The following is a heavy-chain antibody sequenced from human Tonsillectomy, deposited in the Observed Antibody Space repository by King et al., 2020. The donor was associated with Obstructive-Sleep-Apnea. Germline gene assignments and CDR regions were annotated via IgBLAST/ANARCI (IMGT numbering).Heavy chain of an antibody. CDR2: ISYDGCNK. J-gene: IGHJ4*02. D-gene: IGHD6-13*01. Sequence: QVQLVESGGGVVQPGRSLRLSCAASGFTFSNYAMHWVRQAPGKGLEWVAVISYDGCNKYYADSVKGRFTISRDNSKNTLYLQMNSLRAEDTAVYYCARGGGSSWFFDYWGQGTLVTVSS. CDR3: ARGGGSSWFFDY. CDR1: GFTFSNYA. V-gene: IGHV3-30*04.